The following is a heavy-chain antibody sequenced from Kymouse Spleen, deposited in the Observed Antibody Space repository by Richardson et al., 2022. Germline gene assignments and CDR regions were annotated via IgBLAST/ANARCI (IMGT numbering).Heavy chain of an antibody. CDR3: ARWVLWFGESFDY. Sequence: QLQLQESGPGLVKPSETLSLTCTVSGGSISSSSYYWGWIRQPPGKGLEWIGSIYYSGSTYYNPSLKSRVTISVDTSKNQFSLKLSSVTAADTAVYYCARWVLWFGESFDYWGQGTLVTVSS. V-gene: IGHV4-39*01. D-gene: IGHD3-10*01. J-gene: IGHJ4*02. CDR2: IYYSGST. CDR1: GGSISSSSYY.